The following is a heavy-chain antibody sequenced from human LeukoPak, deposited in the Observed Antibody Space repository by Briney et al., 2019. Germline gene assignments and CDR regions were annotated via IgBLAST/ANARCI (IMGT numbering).Heavy chain of an antibody. D-gene: IGHD3-22*01. CDR2: IYTSGST. CDR3: ARETYYYDSSGYYQPKSYFDY. CDR1: GGSISSYY. V-gene: IGHV4-4*07. J-gene: IGHJ4*02. Sequence: SETLSPTCTVSGGSISSYYWSWIRQPAGKGLEWIGRIYTSGSTNYNPSLKSRVTMSVDTSKNQFSLKLSSVTAADTAVYYCARETYYYDSSGYYQPKSYFDYWGQGTLVTVSS.